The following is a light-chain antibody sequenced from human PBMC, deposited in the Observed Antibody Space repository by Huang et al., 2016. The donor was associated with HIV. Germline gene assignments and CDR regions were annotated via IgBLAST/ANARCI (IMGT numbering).Light chain of an antibody. CDR1: QSVLYSPNNKNY. V-gene: IGKV4-1*01. CDR3: QQYYSNLYT. CDR2: WAS. J-gene: IGKJ2*01. Sequence: DIVMTQSPDSLAVSLGERATINCKSSQSVLYSPNNKNYLAWYQQKPGQPPKLLIYWASTRESGVPDRFSGSGSGADFTLTSSSLQAEDVAVYYCQQYYSNLYTFGQGTKVEIK.